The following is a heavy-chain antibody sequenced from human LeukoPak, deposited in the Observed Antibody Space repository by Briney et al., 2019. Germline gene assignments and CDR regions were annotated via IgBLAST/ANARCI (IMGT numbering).Heavy chain of an antibody. CDR3: ATSTLSAFDI. CDR2: ISWNSGSI. Sequence: PGGSLRLSCAASGFTFDDYAMHWVRQAPGKGLEWVSGISWNSGSIGYADSVKGRFTISRDNAKNSLYLQMNSLRAEDTAVYYCATSTLSAFDIWGQETMATVSS. CDR1: GFTFDDYA. D-gene: IGHD2-2*01. J-gene: IGHJ3*02. V-gene: IGHV3-9*01.